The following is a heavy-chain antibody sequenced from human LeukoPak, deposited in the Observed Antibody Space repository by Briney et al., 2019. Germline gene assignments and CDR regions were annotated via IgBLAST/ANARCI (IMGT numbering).Heavy chain of an antibody. Sequence: GGSLRLSCAASGFIFDDHVMHWVRPAPGKGPEWVSGIRWSSGIIGYADSVQGRYTISSDNAQHSLYPQVGNLGGDDTAVECCARYGRNWDLDSWGQGTLVTVSS. D-gene: IGHD7-27*01. CDR3: ARYGRNWDLDS. V-gene: IGHV3-9*01. CDR2: IRWSSGII. J-gene: IGHJ4*02. CDR1: GFIFDDHV.